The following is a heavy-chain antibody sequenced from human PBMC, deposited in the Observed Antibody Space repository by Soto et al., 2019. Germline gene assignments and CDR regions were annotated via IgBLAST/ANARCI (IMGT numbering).Heavy chain of an antibody. CDR1: GGSISSGPYS. CDR3: ARAAAGGYSAYEVFDY. CDR2: FHYSENT. Sequence: SETLSLTCTVSGGSISSGPYSWGWIRQPPGEGLEWIGTFHYSENTYYNPSLESRVTISVDTSKNQFSLKVTSVTAADTAVYYCARAAAGGYSAYEVFDYWGQGTLVTVSS. D-gene: IGHD5-12*01. V-gene: IGHV4-39*07. J-gene: IGHJ4*02.